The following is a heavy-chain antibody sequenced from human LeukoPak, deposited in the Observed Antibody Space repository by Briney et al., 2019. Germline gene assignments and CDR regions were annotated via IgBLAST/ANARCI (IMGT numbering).Heavy chain of an antibody. Sequence: GGSLRLSCAASGFTFSIYAMSWVRQAPGKGLEWVSLISVNGGDTYYADSVKGRFTISRDSSKNTLYLHMSTLRAEDTAVYYCAKRVRSAPYYFDYWGQGTLVTVSA. D-gene: IGHD6-19*01. CDR1: GFTFSIYA. CDR3: AKRVRSAPYYFDY. CDR2: ISVNGGDT. J-gene: IGHJ4*02. V-gene: IGHV3-23*01.